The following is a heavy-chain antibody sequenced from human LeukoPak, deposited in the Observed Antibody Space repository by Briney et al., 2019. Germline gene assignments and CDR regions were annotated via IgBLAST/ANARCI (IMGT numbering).Heavy chain of an antibody. D-gene: IGHD3-9*01. V-gene: IGHV3-30*02. J-gene: IGHJ6*02. CDR2: IRYDGSNK. CDR1: GFTFSSYG. Sequence: GGSLRLSCAASGFTFSSYGMHWVRQAPGKGLEWVAFIRYDGSNKYYADSVKGRFTISRDNSKNTLYLQMNSLRAEDTAVYYCAKALYTLGYFDWHSYYYYGMDVWGQGTTVTVSS. CDR3: AKALYTLGYFDWHSYYYYGMDV.